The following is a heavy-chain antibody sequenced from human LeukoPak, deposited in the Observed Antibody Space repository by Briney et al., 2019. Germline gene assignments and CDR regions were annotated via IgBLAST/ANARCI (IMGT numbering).Heavy chain of an antibody. D-gene: IGHD2/OR15-2a*01. V-gene: IGHV3-74*01. CDR1: ACTFSSYW. Sequence: PGGSLRLSCAASACTFSSYWMHWVRQAPGKGLVWVSRINSDGSSTSYADSVKGRFTISRDNAKNTLYLQMNRLRAEDTAVYYCARVAVIYYYYMEVWGKGTTVTVSS. CDR2: INSDGSST. CDR3: ARVAVIYYYYMEV. J-gene: IGHJ6*03.